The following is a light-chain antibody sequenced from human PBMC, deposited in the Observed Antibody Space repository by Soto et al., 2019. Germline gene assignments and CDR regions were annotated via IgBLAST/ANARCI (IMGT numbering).Light chain of an antibody. J-gene: IGKJ1*01. CDR3: QHYNHWPPWT. CDR1: QSLSKS. Sequence: EIVLTQSPATLSLSPVERATLSCMASQSLSKSLVWYQQKPGQAPRLLIDGASNRATGIPARFSGSGSGTEFTLTISSLQSEDFAVYYCQHYNHWPPWTFGQGTKVDIK. CDR2: GAS. V-gene: IGKV3D-15*01.